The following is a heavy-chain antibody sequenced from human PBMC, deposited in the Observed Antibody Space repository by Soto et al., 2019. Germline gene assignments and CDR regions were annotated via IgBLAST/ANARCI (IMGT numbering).Heavy chain of an antibody. J-gene: IGHJ4*02. CDR2: ISGSGGST. V-gene: IGHV3-23*01. CDR1: GFTFISYA. CDR3: AKDLTDSSSWYYFDY. Sequence: WGSLRLSCAASGFTFISYAIIFFRHSPFKWLEWVSAISGSGGSTYYADSVKGRFTISRDNSKNTLYLQMNSLRAEDTAVYYCAKDLTDSSSWYYFDYWGQGTPVTVSS. D-gene: IGHD6-13*01.